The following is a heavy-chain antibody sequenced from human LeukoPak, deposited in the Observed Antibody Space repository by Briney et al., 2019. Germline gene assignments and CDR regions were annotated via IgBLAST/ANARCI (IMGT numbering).Heavy chain of an antibody. Sequence: SETLSLTCAVYGGSFSGYYWSWIRQPPGKGLEWIGEINHSGSTNYNPSLKSRVTISVDTSKNQFSLKLSSVTAADTAVYYCARDSSGSYWGSYYYYGMDVWGQGTTVTVSS. CDR1: GGSFSGYY. J-gene: IGHJ6*02. D-gene: IGHD3-22*01. CDR2: INHSGST. V-gene: IGHV4-34*01. CDR3: ARDSSGSYWGSYYYYGMDV.